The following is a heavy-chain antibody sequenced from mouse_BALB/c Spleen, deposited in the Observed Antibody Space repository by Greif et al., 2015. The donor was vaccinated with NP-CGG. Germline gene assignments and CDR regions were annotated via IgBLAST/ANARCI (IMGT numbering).Heavy chain of an antibody. D-gene: IGHD2-4*01. CDR1: GYSFTSYY. J-gene: IGHJ3*01. V-gene: IGHV1-66*01. CDR3: ARSITTGFAY. CDR2: IFPGSGNT. Sequence: QVQLKQSGPELVKPGASVKVSCKASGYSFTSYYIHWVKQRPGQGLEWIGWIFPGSGNTKYNEKFKGKATLTADTSSSTAYMQLSSLTSEDSAVYCCARSITTGFAYWGQGTLVTVSA.